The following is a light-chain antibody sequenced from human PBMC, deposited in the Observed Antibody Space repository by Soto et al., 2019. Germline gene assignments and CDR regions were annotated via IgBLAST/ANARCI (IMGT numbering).Light chain of an antibody. Sequence: EIVMTQYPATLSVSPGERASLSCRASQSVSSNLAWYQQKPGQAPRLLLYGASTRATGIPARFSGSGSGTEFTLTISSLQSEDFAVYYCQQYNNWPWTVGQGTKVEIK. J-gene: IGKJ1*01. V-gene: IGKV3-15*01. CDR2: GAS. CDR3: QQYNNWPWT. CDR1: QSVSSN.